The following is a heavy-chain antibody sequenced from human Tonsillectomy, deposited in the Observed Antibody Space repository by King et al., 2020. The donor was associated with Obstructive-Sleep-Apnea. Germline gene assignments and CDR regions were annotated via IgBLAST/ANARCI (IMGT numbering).Heavy chain of an antibody. Sequence: VQLVESGGGLVQPGRSLRLSCTASGFTFGDYAMSWFRQAPGKGLEWVGFIRSKAYGGTTEYAASVKGRFTISRDDSKSIAYLQMNSLKTEDTAVYYCTRVWFGDVYYFDYWAQGTLVTVSS. CDR3: TRVWFGDVYYFDY. V-gene: IGHV3-49*03. J-gene: IGHJ4*02. D-gene: IGHD3-10*01. CDR2: IRSKAYGGTT. CDR1: GFTFGDYA.